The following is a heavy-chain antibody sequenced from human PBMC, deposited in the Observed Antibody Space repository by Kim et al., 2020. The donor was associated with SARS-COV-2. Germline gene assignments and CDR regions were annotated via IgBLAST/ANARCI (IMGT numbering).Heavy chain of an antibody. V-gene: IGHV1-18*01. Sequence: ASVKVSCKASGYTFTSYGISWVRQAPGQGLEWMGWISAYNGNTNYAQKLQGRVTMTTDTSTSTAYMELRSLRSDDTAVYYCARSPYSSGWTPRGAKTLAGNDYWGQGTLVTVSS. J-gene: IGHJ4*02. CDR3: ARSPYSSGWTPRGAKTLAGNDY. CDR2: ISAYNGNT. CDR1: GYTFTSYG. D-gene: IGHD6-19*01.